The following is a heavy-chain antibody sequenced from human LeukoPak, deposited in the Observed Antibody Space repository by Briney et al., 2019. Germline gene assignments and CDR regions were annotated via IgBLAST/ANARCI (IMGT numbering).Heavy chain of an antibody. CDR1: GYSFTSYS. Sequence: GESLKISCKGSGYSFTSYSIGWVRQMPGKGLEWMGIIYPGDSDTRYSPSFQGQVTISADKSISTAYLQWSSLKASDTAMYYCARQSRTAAAHFDYWGQGTLVTVSS. D-gene: IGHD2-21*02. J-gene: IGHJ4*02. CDR3: ARQSRTAAAHFDY. CDR2: IYPGDSDT. V-gene: IGHV5-51*01.